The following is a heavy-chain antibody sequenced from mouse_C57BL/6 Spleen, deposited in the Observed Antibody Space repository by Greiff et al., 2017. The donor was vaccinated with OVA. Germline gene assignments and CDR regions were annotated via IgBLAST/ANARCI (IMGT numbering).Heavy chain of an antibody. D-gene: IGHD4-1*01. CDR1: GYTFTDYN. CDR2: INPNNGGT. V-gene: IGHV1-22*01. J-gene: IGHJ1*03. Sequence: EVQLQESGPELVKPGASVKMSCKASGYTFTDYNMHWVKQSHGKSLEWIGYINPNNGGTSYNQKFKGKATLTVNKSSSTAYMELRSLTSEDSAVYYCARSNWDWYFDVWGTGTTVTVSS. CDR3: ARSNWDWYFDV.